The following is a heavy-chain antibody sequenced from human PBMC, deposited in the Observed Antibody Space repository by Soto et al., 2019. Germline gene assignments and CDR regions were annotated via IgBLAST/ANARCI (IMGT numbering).Heavy chain of an antibody. V-gene: IGHV4-34*01. CDR2: INHSGST. CDR1: GGSFSGYY. D-gene: IGHD2-2*01. CDR3: ARGGIVVVPAARRFDP. J-gene: IGHJ5*02. Sequence: QVQLQQWGAGLLKPSETLSLTCAVYGGSFSGYYWSWIRQPPGKGLEWIGEINHSGSTNYNPSLKSRAPISVDTSTNPFSLKLSSVTAADPAVYYCARGGIVVVPAARRFDPWGQGTLVTVSS.